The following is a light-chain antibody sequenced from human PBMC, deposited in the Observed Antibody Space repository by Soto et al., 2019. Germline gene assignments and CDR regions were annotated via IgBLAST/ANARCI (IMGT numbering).Light chain of an antibody. CDR2: DAS. Sequence: EIVLTQSPATLSLSPGERATLSCRASQSVSSNLAWYQQKPGQAPRLLIYDASNRATGIPARFSGSGSGTDFTLTISSLEPEDFAVYYCQQYSNWPWTFGKGTKVEIK. CDR3: QQYSNWPWT. J-gene: IGKJ1*01. CDR1: QSVSSN. V-gene: IGKV3-11*01.